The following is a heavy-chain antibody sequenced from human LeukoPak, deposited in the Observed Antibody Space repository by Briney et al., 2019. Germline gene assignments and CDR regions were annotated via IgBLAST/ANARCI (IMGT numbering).Heavy chain of an antibody. CDR2: ISSSGSTI. CDR1: GFTFSSYE. CDR3: ARGALYCSSTSCHPYWDY. Sequence: PGGSLRLSCAASGFTFSSYEMNWVRQAPGKGLEWVSYISSSGSTIYYADSVKGRFTISRDNAKNSLYLQMNSLRAEDTAVYYCARGALYCSSTSCHPYWDYWGQGTLVTVSS. J-gene: IGHJ4*02. D-gene: IGHD2-2*01. V-gene: IGHV3-48*03.